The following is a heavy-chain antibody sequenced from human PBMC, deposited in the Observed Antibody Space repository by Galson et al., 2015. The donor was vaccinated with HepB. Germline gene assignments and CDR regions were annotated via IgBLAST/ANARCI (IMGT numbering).Heavy chain of an antibody. Sequence: SLRLSCAASGFTFSNRYMSWVRQAPEKGLEWVAHIKEDGSEIYYVDSVKGRFTISRDSAQNSVYLQMNSLTVEDTAIYYCARGDEGGNLAYWGQGTLVTVSS. D-gene: IGHD4-23*01. CDR1: GFTFSNRY. CDR3: ARGDEGGNLAY. CDR2: IKEDGSEI. V-gene: IGHV3-7*01. J-gene: IGHJ4*02.